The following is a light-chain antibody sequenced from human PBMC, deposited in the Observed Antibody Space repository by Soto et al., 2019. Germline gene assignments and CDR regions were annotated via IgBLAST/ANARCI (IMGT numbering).Light chain of an antibody. CDR1: QSVSDNY. CDR3: QQYDRSPWT. CDR2: GAS. J-gene: IGKJ1*01. V-gene: IGKV3-20*01. Sequence: EMVVTQSPDTLSLSPGERVTLSCRASQSVSDNYLAWYQQKPGQAPRLLIDGASNRATGIPDRFTGAGSGTDFTLTISRLEPEDFAVYFCQQYDRSPWTFGQGTKVEIK.